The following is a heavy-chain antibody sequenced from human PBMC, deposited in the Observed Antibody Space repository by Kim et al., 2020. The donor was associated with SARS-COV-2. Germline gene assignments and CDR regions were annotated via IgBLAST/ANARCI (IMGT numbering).Heavy chain of an antibody. CDR3: ARCVFGDNY. J-gene: IGHJ4*01. CDR1: GFTFSHDG. D-gene: IGHD3-10*02. CDR2: INQDGSES. Sequence: GGSLRLSCAASGFTFSHDGMTWVRQAPGKGLEWVANINQDGSESYYVDSVKGRFTISRDNAKNSLYLQMNSLRVEDTAVYYCARCVFGDNYWGDGTLV. V-gene: IGHV3-7*01.